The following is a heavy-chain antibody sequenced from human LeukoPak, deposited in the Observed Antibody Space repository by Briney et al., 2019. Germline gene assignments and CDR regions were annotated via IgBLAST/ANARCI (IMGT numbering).Heavy chain of an antibody. CDR3: VRANSFMVRRLITYFDS. D-gene: IGHD3-10*01. CDR1: GFTFSSYA. CDR2: ISGSGGST. J-gene: IGHJ4*02. V-gene: IGHV3-23*01. Sequence: PGGSLRLSCAASGFTFSSYAMSWVRQAPGKGLEWVSVISGSGGSTYYADSVKGRFTISRDNAENSLFLQMNSLTDDDTAVYYCVRANSFMVRRLITYFDSWGQGTLVTVSS.